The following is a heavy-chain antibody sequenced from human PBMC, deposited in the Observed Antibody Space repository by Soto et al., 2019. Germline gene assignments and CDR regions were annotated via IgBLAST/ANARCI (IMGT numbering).Heavy chain of an antibody. CDR3: TTGRRFLEWLLSIDY. Sequence: EVQLVESGGGLVKPGGSLRLSCAASGFTFSNAWMNWVRQAPGKGLEWVGRIKGKTDGGTTDYAAPVKGRFTISRDDSKNTLYLQMNSLKTEDTAVYYCTTGRRFLEWLLSIDYWGQGTLVTVSS. CDR1: GFTFSNAW. J-gene: IGHJ4*02. CDR2: IKGKTDGGTT. V-gene: IGHV3-15*07. D-gene: IGHD3-3*01.